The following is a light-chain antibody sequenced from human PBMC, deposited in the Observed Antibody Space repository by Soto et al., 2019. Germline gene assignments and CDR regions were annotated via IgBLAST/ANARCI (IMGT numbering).Light chain of an antibody. J-gene: IGLJ2*01. CDR1: SSDVGGYNY. Sequence: QSALTQPRSVSGSPGQSVTISCTGTSSDVGGYNYVSWYQQHPGKAPKLMIYDVSKRPSGVPDRFSGSKSGNTASLTISGIQAEDEADYYCCSYAGKVFGGGTKLTV. V-gene: IGLV2-11*01. CDR2: DVS. CDR3: CSYAGKV.